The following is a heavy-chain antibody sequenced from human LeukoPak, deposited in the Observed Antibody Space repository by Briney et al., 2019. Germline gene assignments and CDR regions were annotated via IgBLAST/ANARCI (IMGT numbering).Heavy chain of an antibody. D-gene: IGHD3-3*01. CDR3: ARDLYDFWSGYSRSDAFDI. Sequence: SETLSLTCAVYGGSFSGYYWSWIRQPPGKGLEWIGYIYYSGSTYYNPSLKSRVTISVDTSKNQFSLKLSSVTAADTAVYYCARDLYDFWSGYSRSDAFDIWGQGTMVTVSS. V-gene: IGHV4-59*06. CDR1: GGSFSGYY. J-gene: IGHJ3*02. CDR2: IYYSGST.